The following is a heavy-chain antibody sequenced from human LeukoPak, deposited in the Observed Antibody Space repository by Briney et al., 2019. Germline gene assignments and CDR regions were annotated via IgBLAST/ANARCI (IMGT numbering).Heavy chain of an antibody. CDR3: AKDPSIFGVVSGFDP. V-gene: IGHV3-30*02. D-gene: IGHD3-3*01. Sequence: GGSLRLSCAASGFTFSSYGMHWVRQAPGKGLEWVAFIRYDGSKKYYADSVKGRFTISRDNSKNTLYLQMNSLRAEDTAVYYCAKDPSIFGVVSGFDPWGQGTLVTVSS. CDR2: IRYDGSKK. CDR1: GFTFSSYG. J-gene: IGHJ5*02.